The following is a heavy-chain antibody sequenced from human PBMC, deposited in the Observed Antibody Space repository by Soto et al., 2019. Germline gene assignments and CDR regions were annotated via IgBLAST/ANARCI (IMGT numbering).Heavy chain of an antibody. V-gene: IGHV1-69*13. Sequence: ASVKVSCKASGGTFSSYAISWVRQAPGQGLEWMGGIIPIFGTANYAQKFQGRVTITADESTSTAYMELSSLRSEDTAVYYCARVYGNYYDSSGYYFDYWGQGTQVTVSS. CDR2: IIPIFGTA. CDR1: GGTFSSYA. CDR3: ARVYGNYYDSSGYYFDY. J-gene: IGHJ4*02. D-gene: IGHD3-22*01.